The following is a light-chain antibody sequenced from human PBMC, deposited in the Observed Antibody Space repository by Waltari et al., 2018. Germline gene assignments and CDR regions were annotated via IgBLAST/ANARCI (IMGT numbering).Light chain of an antibody. CDR1: RSAVGGSNY. V-gene: IGLV2-14*01. Sequence: QSALTQPASVSGSPGQSITISCTGTRSAVGGSNYVSWYQQYPGKAPKLIIYEVSNRPSGVSNRFSGSKSGNTASLTISGLQAEDEAEYYCSSYTSSTTLVFGGGTKLTVL. CDR2: EVS. J-gene: IGLJ3*02. CDR3: SSYTSSTTLV.